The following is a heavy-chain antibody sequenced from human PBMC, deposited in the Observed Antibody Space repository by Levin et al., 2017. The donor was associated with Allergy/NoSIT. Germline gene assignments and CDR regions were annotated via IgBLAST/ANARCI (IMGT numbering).Heavy chain of an antibody. CDR2: ISSAGST. D-gene: IGHD6-19*01. Sequence: QTGGSLRLSCAASGFTVSSNYMSWVRQAPGKGLEWVAAISSAGSTYFADSVKGRFTIPRDNSKNTLYLQMNSLRAEDTAVYYCARVNPKDSSGWYSTSPGPSDYWGQGTLVTVSS. V-gene: IGHV3-66*01. CDR3: ARVNPKDSSGWYSTSPGPSDY. CDR1: GFTVSSNY. J-gene: IGHJ4*02.